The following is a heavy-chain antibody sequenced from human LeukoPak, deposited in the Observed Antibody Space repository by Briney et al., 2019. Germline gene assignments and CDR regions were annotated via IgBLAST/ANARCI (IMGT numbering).Heavy chain of an antibody. CDR3: ARTRPYSSSWYDY. V-gene: IGHV4-39*07. CDR1: GGSISSRSYY. J-gene: IGHJ4*02. D-gene: IGHD6-13*01. CDR2: INHSGST. Sequence: PSETLSLTCTVSGGSISSRSYYWGWIRQPPGKGLEWIGEINHSGSTNYNPSLRSRVTISVDTSKNQFSLKLSSVTAADTAVYYCARTRPYSSSWYDYWGQGTLVTVSS.